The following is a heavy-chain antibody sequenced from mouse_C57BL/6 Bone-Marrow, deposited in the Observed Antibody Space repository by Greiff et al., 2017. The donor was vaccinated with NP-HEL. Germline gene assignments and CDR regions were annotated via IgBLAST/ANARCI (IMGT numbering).Heavy chain of an antibody. CDR2: ISDGGSYT. J-gene: IGHJ1*03. Sequence: EVMLVESGGGLVKPGGSLKLSCAASGFTFSSYAMSWVRQTPEKRLEWVATISDGGSYTYYPDNVKGRFTISRDNAKNNLYLQMSHLTSEDTAMYYCARGDWDEGYFGVWGTGTTVTVSS. CDR3: ARGDWDEGYFGV. V-gene: IGHV5-4*03. CDR1: GFTFSSYA. D-gene: IGHD4-1*01.